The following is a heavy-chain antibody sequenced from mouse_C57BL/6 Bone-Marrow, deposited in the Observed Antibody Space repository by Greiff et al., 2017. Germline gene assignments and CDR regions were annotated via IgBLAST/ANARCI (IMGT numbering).Heavy chain of an antibody. J-gene: IGHJ1*03. D-gene: IGHD1-1*01. Sequence: QVQLQQSGPELVKPGASVKLSCTASGYTFTSYDINWVKQRPGQGLEWIGWIYPRAGSTKYNEKFKGKATLSVDPSYSTAYMELHSLTSEASAVYFCARDYGSSYWYFDVWGTGTTVTVSS. CDR1: GYTFTSYD. CDR3: ARDYGSSYWYFDV. V-gene: IGHV1-85*01. CDR2: IYPRAGST.